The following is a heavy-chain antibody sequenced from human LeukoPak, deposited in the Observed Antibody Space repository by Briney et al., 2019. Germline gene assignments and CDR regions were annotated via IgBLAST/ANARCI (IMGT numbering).Heavy chain of an antibody. Sequence: PSETLSLTCAVYGGSFSGYYWSWIRQPPGKGLEWIGEINHSGSTNYNPSLKSRVTISVDTSKNQFSLKLSSVTAADTAVYFCARNDPYGYYYMDVWGNGTTVTVSS. CDR3: ARNDPYGYYYMDV. CDR2: INHSGST. D-gene: IGHD4-17*01. CDR1: GGSFSGYY. V-gene: IGHV4-34*01. J-gene: IGHJ6*03.